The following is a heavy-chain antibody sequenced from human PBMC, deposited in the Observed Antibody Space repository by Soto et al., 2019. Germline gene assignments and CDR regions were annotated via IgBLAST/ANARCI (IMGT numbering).Heavy chain of an antibody. CDR3: AKSDGGQWPNYYYYGMDV. J-gene: IGHJ6*02. V-gene: IGHV3-30*18. CDR2: ISYDGSNK. CDR1: GFTFSSYG. D-gene: IGHD6-19*01. Sequence: VGSLRLSCAASGFTFSSYGMHWVRQAPGKGLEWVAVISYDGSNKYYADSVKGRFTISRDNSKNTLYLQMNSLRAEDTAVYYCAKSDGGQWPNYYYYGMDVWGQGTTVTVSS.